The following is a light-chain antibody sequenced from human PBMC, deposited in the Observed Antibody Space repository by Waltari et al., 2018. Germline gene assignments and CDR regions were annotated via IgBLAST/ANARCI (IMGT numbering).Light chain of an antibody. CDR2: AAI. V-gene: IGKV1-39*01. CDR1: QNIDNF. J-gene: IGKJ4*01. Sequence: DIQVTQSPSFLSASVGDRVTFTCRASQNIDNFFNWYQQKPGSAPRLLVYAAINLENGVPSRFSASGSGTEFTLTISSLQPEDFATYYCQQSFKIPLSFGGWTKVEIK. CDR3: QQSFKIPLS.